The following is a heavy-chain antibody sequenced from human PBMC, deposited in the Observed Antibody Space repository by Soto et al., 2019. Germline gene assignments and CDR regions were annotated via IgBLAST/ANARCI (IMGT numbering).Heavy chain of an antibody. J-gene: IGHJ4*02. CDR2: MNPNSGKT. CDR1: GYTFTNYD. D-gene: IGHD3-9*01. Sequence: QVQLVQSGAEVKEPGASVKVSCKASGYTFTNYDINWVRHVTGQGLEWMGWMNPNSGKTGSAQKFQGRVTMTRDTSLSTAYMELSSLRSEDTAVYYCVRLPDNVDVLTGRSGYNDYWGQGTLVTVSS. V-gene: IGHV1-8*01. CDR3: VRLPDNVDVLTGRSGYNDY.